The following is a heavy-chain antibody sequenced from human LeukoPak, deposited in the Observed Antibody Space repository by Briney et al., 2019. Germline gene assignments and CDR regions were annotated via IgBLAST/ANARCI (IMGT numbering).Heavy chain of an antibody. D-gene: IGHD2-21*02. V-gene: IGHV3-20*04. J-gene: IGHJ4*02. CDR1: GFTFSTYA. CDR2: TNWDGGRT. Sequence: GGSLRLSCGASGFTFSTYAMNWVRQAPGKGLEWVSGTNWDGGRTGYADSVKGRFTISRDNAKNSLYLQMNSLRVEDTAMYYCARDGLRRPPTPYCGGDCPLDYWGQGTLVSVSS. CDR3: ARDGLRRPPTPYCGGDCPLDY.